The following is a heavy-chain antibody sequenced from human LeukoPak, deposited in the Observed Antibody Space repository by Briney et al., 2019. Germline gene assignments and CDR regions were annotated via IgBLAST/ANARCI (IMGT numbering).Heavy chain of an antibody. Sequence: GGSLRLSCAASGFTVSSNYMSWVRQAPGKGLEWVSVIYSGGSTYYADSVKGRFTISRDNAKNSLYLQMNSLRAEDTAVYYCARGGGVVVTTRTDYWGQGTLVTVSS. V-gene: IGHV3-66*01. CDR2: IYSGGST. J-gene: IGHJ4*02. CDR1: GFTVSSNY. CDR3: ARGGGVVVTTRTDY. D-gene: IGHD3-22*01.